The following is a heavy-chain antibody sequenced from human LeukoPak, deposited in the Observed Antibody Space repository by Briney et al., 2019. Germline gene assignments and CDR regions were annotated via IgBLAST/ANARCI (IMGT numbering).Heavy chain of an antibody. V-gene: IGHV7-4-1*02. J-gene: IGHJ5*02. CDR1: GYTFTSYA. CDR3: ATTRSTEWLLWYNWFDP. CDR2: INTNTGNP. D-gene: IGHD3-3*01. Sequence: ASVKVSCKASGYTFTSYAMNWVRQAPGQGLEWMGWINTNTGNPTYAQGFTGRFVFSLDTSVSTAYLQISSLKAEDTAVYYCATTRSTEWLLWYNWFDPWGQGTLVTVSS.